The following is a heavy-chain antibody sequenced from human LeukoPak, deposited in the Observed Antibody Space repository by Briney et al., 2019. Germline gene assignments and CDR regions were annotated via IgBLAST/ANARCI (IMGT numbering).Heavy chain of an antibody. V-gene: IGHV3-64*01. Sequence: TGGSMRLSCAASGFTFSSYAMHWVRQAPGKGLEYVSAISSNGGSTYYANSVKGRFTISRDNSKNTLYLQMGSLRAEDMAVYYCARERHYGDYPPEIWFDPWGQGTLVTVSS. CDR1: GFTFSSYA. J-gene: IGHJ5*02. CDR2: ISSNGGST. D-gene: IGHD4-17*01. CDR3: ARERHYGDYPPEIWFDP.